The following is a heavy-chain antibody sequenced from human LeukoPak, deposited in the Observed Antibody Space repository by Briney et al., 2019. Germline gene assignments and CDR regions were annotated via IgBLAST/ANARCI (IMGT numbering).Heavy chain of an antibody. D-gene: IGHD4-17*01. CDR1: GFTFSNAW. J-gene: IGHJ4*02. CDR2: IRSKTDGGTT. V-gene: IGHV3-15*01. CDR3: TTYHPSVTLDY. Sequence: GGSLRLSCAASGFTFSNAWMYWVRQAPGKGLEWVGRIRSKTDGGTTDYAAPVKGRFTISRDESKNTLYLQMNSLKSEDTAVYYCTTYHPSVTLDYWGQGTLVTVSS.